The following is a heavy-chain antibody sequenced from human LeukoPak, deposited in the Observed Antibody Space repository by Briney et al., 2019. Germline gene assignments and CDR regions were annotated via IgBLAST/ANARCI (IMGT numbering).Heavy chain of an antibody. J-gene: IGHJ6*04. V-gene: IGHV3-48*04. CDR2: ISSSGSTI. CDR3: AELGITMIGGV. D-gene: IGHD3-10*02. Sequence: GGSLRLSCAASGFTFSSYGKSWVRRAPGKGLEWVSYISSSGSTIYYADSVKGRFTISRDNAKNSLYLQMNSLRAEDTAVYYCAELGITMIGGVWGKGTTVTISS. CDR1: GFTFSSYG.